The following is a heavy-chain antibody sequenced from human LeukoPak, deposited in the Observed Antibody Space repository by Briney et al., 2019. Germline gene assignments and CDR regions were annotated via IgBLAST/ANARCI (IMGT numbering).Heavy chain of an antibody. CDR2: INPNSGGT. CDR3: ARDERDTMVRGVAAPYYYGMDV. CDR1: GYTFTGYY. V-gene: IGHV1-2*02. D-gene: IGHD3-10*01. Sequence: ASVKVSCTASGYTFTGYYMHWVRQAPGQGLEWMGWINPNSGGTNYAQKFQGRVTMTRDTSISTVYMELSSLRSEDTAVYYCARDERDTMVRGVAAPYYYGMDVWGKGTTVTVSS. J-gene: IGHJ6*04.